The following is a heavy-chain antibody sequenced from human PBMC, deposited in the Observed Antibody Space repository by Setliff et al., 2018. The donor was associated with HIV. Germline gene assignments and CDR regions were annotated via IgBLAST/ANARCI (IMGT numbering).Heavy chain of an antibody. CDR1: GGPSSGY. CDR2: ISHSGST. V-gene: IGHV4-34*01. CDR3: VASSSWSCRLNY. D-gene: IGHD6-13*01. J-gene: IGHJ4*02. Sequence: SETLSPTCAVYGGPSSGYRSWVRQSPGKGLEWIGEISHSGSTNYNLSLKSRAAISADTSKKQFSLKLTSVTAADTGIYYCVASSSWSCRLNYWGQGTQVTVSS.